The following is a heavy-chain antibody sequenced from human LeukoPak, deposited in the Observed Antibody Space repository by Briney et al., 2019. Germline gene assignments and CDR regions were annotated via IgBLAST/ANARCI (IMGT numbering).Heavy chain of an antibody. Sequence: GGSLRLFCAASGFTFSSYDMHWVRQAPGKGLEWVAVISYDGSNKYYADSVKGRFTISRDNSKNTLYLQMNSLRAEDTAVYYCAKDQLPSGSYTDYWGQGTLVTVSS. J-gene: IGHJ4*02. D-gene: IGHD1-26*01. CDR2: ISYDGSNK. CDR3: AKDQLPSGSYTDY. CDR1: GFTFSSYD. V-gene: IGHV3-30*18.